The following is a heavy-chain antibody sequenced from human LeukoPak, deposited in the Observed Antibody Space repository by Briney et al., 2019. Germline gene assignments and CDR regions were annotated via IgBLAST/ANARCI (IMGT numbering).Heavy chain of an antibody. V-gene: IGHV3-48*03. CDR1: GFSISSYE. J-gene: IGHJ4*01. CDR3: ARYSSSSGGPSYYLDY. D-gene: IGHD6-6*01. Sequence: GGSLRLSCAASGFSISSYEMNWVRQAPGKGLEWVSHISSSGSTIWYADSVKGRFTISRDNAKNILYLQINSLRSEDTAVYYCARYSSSSGGPSYYLDYWGRGTLVTVSS. CDR2: ISSSGSTI.